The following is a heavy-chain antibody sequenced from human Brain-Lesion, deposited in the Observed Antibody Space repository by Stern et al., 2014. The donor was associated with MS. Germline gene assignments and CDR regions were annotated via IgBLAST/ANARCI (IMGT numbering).Heavy chain of an antibody. CDR1: GFSFSTYA. D-gene: IGHD6-19*01. CDR2: IHGSGGPT. CDR3: AKWPHHIAVAGTRYFQH. Sequence: VQLVQSGGGLVQPGGSLRLSCAASGFSFSTYAMSWVRQTPGKGLQWVSVIHGSGGPTYHADSVKGRFTISRDNSKNTLYLQMDRLRADDTAVYYCAKWPHHIAVAGTRYFQHWGQGTLVTVSS. V-gene: IGHV3-23*04. J-gene: IGHJ1*01.